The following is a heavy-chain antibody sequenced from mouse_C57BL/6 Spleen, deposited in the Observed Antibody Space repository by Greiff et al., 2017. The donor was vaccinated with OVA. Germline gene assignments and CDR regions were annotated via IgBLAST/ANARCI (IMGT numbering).Heavy chain of an antibody. CDR1: GYTFTSYW. CDR2: INPSNGGT. V-gene: IGHV1-53*01. J-gene: IGHJ2*01. CDR3: ARGRVSTMVTDY. Sequence: QVQLQQSGTELVKPGASVKLSCKASGYTFTSYWMHWVKQRPGQGLEWIGNINPSNGGTNYNEKFKSKATLTVDKSSSTAYMQLSSLTSEDSAVYYCARGRVSTMVTDYWGKGTTLTVSS. D-gene: IGHD2-2*01.